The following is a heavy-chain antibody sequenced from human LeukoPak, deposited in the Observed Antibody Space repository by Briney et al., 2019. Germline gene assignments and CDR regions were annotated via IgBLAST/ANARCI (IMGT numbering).Heavy chain of an antibody. Sequence: KSLRLSCTASGFSISTSAMHWVRQAPGKGLEWVAFTSFDESHKFYADSVEGRFTISRDNSKSTLFLQMHNLRVDDTAMYYCAVVAGRFPPDYWGQGTLVTVSS. CDR3: AVVAGRFPPDY. D-gene: IGHD6-19*01. CDR2: TSFDESHK. V-gene: IGHV3-30-3*01. CDR1: GFSISTSA. J-gene: IGHJ4*02.